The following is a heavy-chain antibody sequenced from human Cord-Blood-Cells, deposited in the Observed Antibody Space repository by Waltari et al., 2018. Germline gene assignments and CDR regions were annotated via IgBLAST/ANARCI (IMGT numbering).Heavy chain of an antibody. D-gene: IGHD5-12*01. Sequence: QVQLVQSGAEVKKPGSSVKVSCQASGGTFSSYAISWVRPAPGQGLEWMGGIIPIFGTANYAQKFQGRVTITADESTSTAYMELSSLRSEDTAVYYCAAASHDRGYSGYDFDYWGQGTLVTVSS. V-gene: IGHV1-69*01. J-gene: IGHJ4*02. CDR1: GGTFSSYA. CDR3: AAASHDRGYSGYDFDY. CDR2: IIPIFGTA.